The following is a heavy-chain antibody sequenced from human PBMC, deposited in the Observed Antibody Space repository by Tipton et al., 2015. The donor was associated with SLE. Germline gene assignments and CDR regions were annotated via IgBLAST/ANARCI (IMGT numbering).Heavy chain of an antibody. V-gene: IGHV4-39*07. CDR3: ARNLWGFHFYYMDV. Sequence: TLSLTCTVSGGSIDTENFYWGWIRQPPGKGLEWIGSIYYGENSYYNPSLKSRVTISVDTSKNQFSLNLTSVTAAETAVYYCARNLWGFHFYYMDVWGKGTTVTVSS. CDR1: GGSIDTENFY. J-gene: IGHJ6*03. CDR2: IYYGENS. D-gene: IGHD3-16*01.